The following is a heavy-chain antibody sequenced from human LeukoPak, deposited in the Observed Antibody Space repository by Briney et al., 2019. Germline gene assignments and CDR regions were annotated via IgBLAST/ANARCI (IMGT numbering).Heavy chain of an antibody. J-gene: IGHJ6*04. Sequence: GGSLRLSCAASGFTFSSYSMNWVRQAPGKGLEWVSSNSSSSSYIYYADSVKGRFTISRDNAKNSLYLQMNSLRAEDTAVYYCARGSWSGYAFPMDVWGKGTTVTVSS. CDR1: GFTFSSYS. CDR3: ARGSWSGYAFPMDV. CDR2: NSSSSSYI. V-gene: IGHV3-21*01. D-gene: IGHD3-3*01.